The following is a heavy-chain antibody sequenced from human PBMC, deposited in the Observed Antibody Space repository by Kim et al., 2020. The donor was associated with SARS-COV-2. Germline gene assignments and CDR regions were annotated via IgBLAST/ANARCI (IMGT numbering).Heavy chain of an antibody. D-gene: IGHD2-15*01. Sequence: RFTISRDNAKNSLYLQMNSLRAEDTAVYYWARDTPMWDIVGHTVRGGFDYWGQGTLVTVSS. J-gene: IGHJ4*02. CDR3: ARDTPMWDIVGHTVRGGFDY. V-gene: IGHV3-11*06.